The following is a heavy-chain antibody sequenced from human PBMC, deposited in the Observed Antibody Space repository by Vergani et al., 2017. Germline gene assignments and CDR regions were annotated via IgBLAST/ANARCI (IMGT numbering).Heavy chain of an antibody. CDR3: ARGKYNSGDYYYYYGLDV. Sequence: QVQLQEAGPRLGKPSGTLSPTFTFPNCSGNQSFYFLGWIRQTPGKGLEWIGSIYYSGSTYYNPALESRVTMSVDTSKSQFSLKLSSVTAADTAVYFCARGKYNSGDYYYYYGLDVWGQGTTATVSS. J-gene: IGHJ6*02. CDR1: NCSGNQSFYF. V-gene: IGHV4-39*01. D-gene: IGHD3-22*01. CDR2: IYYSGST.